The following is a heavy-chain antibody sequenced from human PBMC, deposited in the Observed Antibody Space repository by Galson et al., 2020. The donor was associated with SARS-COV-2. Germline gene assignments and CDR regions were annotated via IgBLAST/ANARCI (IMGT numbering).Heavy chain of an antibody. CDR2: ISAYNGNT. CDR1: GYTFTSYG. V-gene: IGHV1-18*01. Sequence: ASVKVSCKASGYTFTSYGISWVRQAPGQGLEWMGWISAYNGNTNYAQKLQGRVTMTTDTSTSTAYMELRSLRSDDTAVYYCARDLLVYYYGSGSYPGGAFDIWGQGTMVTVSA. J-gene: IGHJ3*02. D-gene: IGHD3-10*01. CDR3: ARDLLVYYYGSGSYPGGAFDI.